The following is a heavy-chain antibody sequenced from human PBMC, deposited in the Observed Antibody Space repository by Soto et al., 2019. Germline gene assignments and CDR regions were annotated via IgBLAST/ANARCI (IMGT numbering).Heavy chain of an antibody. Sequence: QRLSCAASGFTFSSYGMHWVRQAPGKGLEWVAVIWYDGSNKYYADSVKGRFTISRDNSKNTLYLQMNSLRAEDTAVYYCARDQGVAGKGKGYYGMDVWGQGTTVTVSS. J-gene: IGHJ6*02. CDR3: ARDQGVAGKGKGYYGMDV. V-gene: IGHV3-33*01. CDR1: GFTFSSYG. CDR2: IWYDGSNK. D-gene: IGHD6-19*01.